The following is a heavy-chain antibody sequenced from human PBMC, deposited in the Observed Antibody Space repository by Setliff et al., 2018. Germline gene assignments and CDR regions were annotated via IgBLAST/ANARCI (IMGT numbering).Heavy chain of an antibody. CDR1: GYSISSGYY. V-gene: IGHV4-38-2*01. CDR3: ASGVPNYDFWSGYYTGSYWFDP. Sequence: TSETLSLTCAVSGYSISSGYYWGWIRQPPGKGLEWIGSIYHSGSTNYNPSPKSRVTISVDTSKNQFSLKLSSVTAADTAVYYCASGVPNYDFWSGYYTGSYWFDPWGQGTLVTVSS. D-gene: IGHD3-3*01. CDR2: IYHSGST. J-gene: IGHJ5*02.